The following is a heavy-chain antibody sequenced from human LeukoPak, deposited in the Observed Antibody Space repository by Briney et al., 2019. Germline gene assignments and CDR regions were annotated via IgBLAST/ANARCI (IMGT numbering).Heavy chain of an antibody. CDR1: GYTFTSYY. V-gene: IGHV1-46*01. D-gene: IGHD1-1*01. J-gene: IGHJ4*02. Sequence: ASVKVSCMASGYTFTSYYMHWVRQAPGQGLEWMGIINPSGGSTSYAQKFQGRVTITADESTSTAYMELSSLRSEDTAVYYCTRRSGGTGTTLGYWGQGTLVTVSS. CDR2: INPSGGST. CDR3: TRRSGGTGTTLGY.